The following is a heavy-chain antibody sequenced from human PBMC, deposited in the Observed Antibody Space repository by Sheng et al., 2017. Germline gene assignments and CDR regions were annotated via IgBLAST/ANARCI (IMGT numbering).Heavy chain of an antibody. CDR3: ARDSGRVLLWFRESYYFDY. D-gene: IGHD3-10*01. Sequence: QVQLQQWGAGLLKPSETLSLTCAVYGGSFSGYYWSWIRQPPGKGLEWIGEINHSGSTNYNPSLKSRVTISVDTSKNQFSLKLSSVTAADTAVYYCARDSGRVLLWFRESYYFDYWGQGTLVTVSS. V-gene: IGHV4-34*01. J-gene: IGHJ4*02. CDR1: GGSFSGYY. CDR2: INHSGST.